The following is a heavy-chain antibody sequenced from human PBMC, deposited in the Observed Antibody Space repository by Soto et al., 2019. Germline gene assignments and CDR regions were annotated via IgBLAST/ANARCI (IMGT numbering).Heavy chain of an antibody. Sequence: EVQLLESGGDLVQPGGSLRLSCAASGFTFSTYAMRWVRQAPGKGLEWVSSITGSADRTYYADSVKGRFTIPRDNSQSTLHLQMNSLRAEDTAVYYCARMYSSSCDYWGQGTLVTVSS. CDR3: ARMYSSSCDY. D-gene: IGHD6-13*01. V-gene: IGHV3-23*01. CDR1: GFTFSTYA. CDR2: ITGSADRT. J-gene: IGHJ4*02.